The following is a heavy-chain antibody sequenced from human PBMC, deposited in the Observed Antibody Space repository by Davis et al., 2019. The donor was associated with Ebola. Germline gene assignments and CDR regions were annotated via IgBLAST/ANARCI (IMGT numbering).Heavy chain of an antibody. D-gene: IGHD2-15*01. Sequence: SLKISCAASGFTFDDYTMHWVRQAPGKGLEWVSGISWNSGSIGYADSVKGRFTIARDNAKNSLYLQMNSLRAEDVALYYCVKGGRHDAFDIWGQGTMVTVSS. CDR1: GFTFDDYT. J-gene: IGHJ3*02. V-gene: IGHV3-9*03. CDR2: ISWNSGSI. CDR3: VKGGRHDAFDI.